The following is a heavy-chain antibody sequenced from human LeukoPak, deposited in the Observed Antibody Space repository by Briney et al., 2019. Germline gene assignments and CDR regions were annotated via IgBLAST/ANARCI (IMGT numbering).Heavy chain of an antibody. V-gene: IGHV3-21*01. Sequence: GGSLRLSCAASGFTFSSYSMNWVRQAPGKGLEWVSSISSSSSYIHYADSVKGRFTISRDNAKNSLYLQMNSLRAEDTAVYYCARDKAAVAGLYYYGMDVWGQGTTVTVSS. CDR3: ARDKAAVAGLYYYGMDV. D-gene: IGHD6-19*01. CDR1: GFTFSSYS. J-gene: IGHJ6*02. CDR2: ISSSSSYI.